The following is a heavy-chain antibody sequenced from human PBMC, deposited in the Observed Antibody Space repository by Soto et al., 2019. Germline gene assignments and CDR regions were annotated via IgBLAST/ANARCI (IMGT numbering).Heavy chain of an antibody. CDR2: INHSGST. V-gene: IGHV4-34*01. CDR3: ARVLRPVTMVRGVIRFDP. CDR1: GGSFSGYY. Sequence: QVQLQQWGAGLLKPSETLSLTCAVYGGSFSGYYWSWIRQPPGKGLEWIGEINHSGSTNYNPSLKSRVTISVDTSKNQFSLKLSSVTAADTAVYYCARVLRPVTMVRGVIRFDPWGQGTLVTVSS. J-gene: IGHJ5*02. D-gene: IGHD3-10*01.